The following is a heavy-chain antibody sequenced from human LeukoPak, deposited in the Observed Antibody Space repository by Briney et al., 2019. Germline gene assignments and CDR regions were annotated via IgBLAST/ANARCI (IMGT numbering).Heavy chain of an antibody. CDR3: ASSNGYSSGWYLPITDY. Sequence: SVKVSCKASGYTFTSYGISWVRQAPGQGLEWMGGIIPIFGTANYAQKFQGRVTITADKSTSTAYMELSSLRSEDTAVYYCASSNGYSSGWYLPITDYWGQGTLVTVSS. CDR2: IIPIFGTA. J-gene: IGHJ4*02. V-gene: IGHV1-69*06. D-gene: IGHD6-19*01. CDR1: GYTFTSYG.